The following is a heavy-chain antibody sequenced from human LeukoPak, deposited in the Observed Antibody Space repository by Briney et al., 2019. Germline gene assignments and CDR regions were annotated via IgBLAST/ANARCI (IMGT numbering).Heavy chain of an antibody. Sequence: PGGSLRLSCAASGFTFSSYAMSWVRQAPGKGLEWVSGIDYSGGSTYYADSVKGRFTISRDNSKNTLYLQMNSLRGEDTAIYYCGKTTTVTTGDHSWGQGTLVTVSS. V-gene: IGHV3-23*01. D-gene: IGHD4-17*01. CDR2: IDYSGGST. CDR1: GFTFSSYA. J-gene: IGHJ4*02. CDR3: GKTTTVTTGDHS.